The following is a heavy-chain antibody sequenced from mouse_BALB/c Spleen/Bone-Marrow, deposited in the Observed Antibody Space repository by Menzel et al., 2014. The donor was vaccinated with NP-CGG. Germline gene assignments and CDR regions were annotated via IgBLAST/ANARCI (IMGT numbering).Heavy chain of an antibody. J-gene: IGHJ4*01. D-gene: IGHD2-1*01. V-gene: IGHV5-6-5*01. CDR1: GFTFSSYA. CDR2: ISSGGST. CDR3: VYGNYSYYYAMDF. Sequence: EVKLVESGGGLVKPGGSLKLSCAASGFTFSSYAMSWVRQTPEKRLEWVASISSGGSTFYPDSVKGRFTISRENARSILYLQMSSLRSEDTAMYYCVYGNYSYYYAMDFWGQGTSVTVSS.